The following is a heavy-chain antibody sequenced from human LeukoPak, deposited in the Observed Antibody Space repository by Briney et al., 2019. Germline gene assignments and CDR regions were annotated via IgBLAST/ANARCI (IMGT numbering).Heavy chain of an antibody. CDR1: GYTFTGYY. J-gene: IGHJ4*02. D-gene: IGHD2-15*01. Sequence: ASVKVSCKASGYTFTGYYMHWVRQAPEQGLEWMGWINPNSGGTNYAQKFQGRVTMTRDTSISTAYMELSRLRSDDTAVYYCARDHRRYCSGGSCYGYWGQGTLVTVSS. CDR3: ARDHRRYCSGGSCYGY. CDR2: INPNSGGT. V-gene: IGHV1-2*02.